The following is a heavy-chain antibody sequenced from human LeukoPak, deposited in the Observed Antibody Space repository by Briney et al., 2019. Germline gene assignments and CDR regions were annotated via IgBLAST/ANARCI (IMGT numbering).Heavy chain of an antibody. J-gene: IGHJ4*02. V-gene: IGHV4-59*01. D-gene: IGHD5-12*01. CDR1: GGSISSYY. CDR2: IYYSGST. CDR3: AGGYSGYDWNY. Sequence: SETLSLTCTVSGGSISSYYWSWIRQPPGKGLEWIGYIYYSGSTNYNPSLKSRVTISVDTSKNQFSLKLSSATAADTAVYYCAGGYSGYDWNYWGQGTLVTVSS.